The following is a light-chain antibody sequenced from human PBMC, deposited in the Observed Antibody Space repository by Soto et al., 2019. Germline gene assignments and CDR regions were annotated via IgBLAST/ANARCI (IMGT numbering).Light chain of an antibody. CDR1: QSIRSH. J-gene: IGKJ1*01. CDR3: QQSSGSRDWA. V-gene: IGKV1-39*01. CDR2: AAS. Sequence: DIQMTQSPTSLSASVGDSVSITYRASQSIRSHLNWYQQKPGKAPKLLIYAASSLQSRVPSRFSGSGSGTDFTLTIRGLQPEDFATYYCQQSSGSRDWAFGQGTKVDI.